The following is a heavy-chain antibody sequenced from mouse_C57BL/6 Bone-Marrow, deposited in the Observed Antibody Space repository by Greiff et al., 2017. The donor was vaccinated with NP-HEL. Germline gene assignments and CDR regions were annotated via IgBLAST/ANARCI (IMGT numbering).Heavy chain of an antibody. CDR3: ARHGDYYGDY. J-gene: IGHJ2*01. V-gene: IGHV5-6*01. Sequence: VQLKESGGDLVKPGGSLKLSCAASGFTFSSYGMSWVRQTPDKRLEWVATISSGGSYTYYPDSVKGRFTISRDNAKNTLYLQMSSLKSEDTAMYYCARHGDYYGDYWGQGTTLTVSS. D-gene: IGHD3-3*01. CDR2: ISSGGSYT. CDR1: GFTFSSYG.